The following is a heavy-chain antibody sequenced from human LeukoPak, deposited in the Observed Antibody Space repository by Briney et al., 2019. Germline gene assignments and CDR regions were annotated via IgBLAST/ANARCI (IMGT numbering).Heavy chain of an antibody. CDR2: TYTGGNS. V-gene: IGHV3-53*01. D-gene: IGHD3-22*01. J-gene: IGHJ3*02. CDR3: ARGGRGSAAVVAPRSFDI. Sequence: GGSLRLSCAASGFTVSSIHMVWVRQAPGKGLEWVSDTYTGGNSYYADSVKGRFIISRDISKNTLYLQMNSLRAEDSALYYCARGGRGSAAVVAPRSFDIWGQGTMVTVSS. CDR1: GFTVSSIH.